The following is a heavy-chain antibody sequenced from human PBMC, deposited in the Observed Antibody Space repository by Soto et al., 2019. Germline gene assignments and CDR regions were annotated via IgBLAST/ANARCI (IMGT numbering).Heavy chain of an antibody. Sequence: GGSLRLSCAASGFTFSSYAMHWVRQAPGKGLEWVAVISYDGSNKYYADSVKGRFTISRDNSKNTLYLQMNSLRAEDTAVYYCARDFSLPVPAAVDDWGQGTLVTVSS. D-gene: IGHD2-2*01. CDR3: ARDFSLPVPAAVDD. J-gene: IGHJ4*02. V-gene: IGHV3-30-3*01. CDR2: ISYDGSNK. CDR1: GFTFSSYA.